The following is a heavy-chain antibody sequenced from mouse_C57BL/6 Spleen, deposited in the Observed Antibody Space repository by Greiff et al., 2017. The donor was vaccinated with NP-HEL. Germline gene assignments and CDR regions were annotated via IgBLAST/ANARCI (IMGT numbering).Heavy chain of an antibody. J-gene: IGHJ3*01. Sequence: QVHVKQSGAELVRPGASVTLSCKASGYTFTDYEMHWVKQTPVHGLEWIGAIDPETGGTAYNQKFKGKAILTADKSSSTAYMELRSLTSEDSAVYYCTREQLGRRAYWGQGTLVTVSA. V-gene: IGHV1-15*01. CDR3: TREQLGRRAY. CDR2: IDPETGGT. CDR1: GYTFTDYE. D-gene: IGHD4-1*02.